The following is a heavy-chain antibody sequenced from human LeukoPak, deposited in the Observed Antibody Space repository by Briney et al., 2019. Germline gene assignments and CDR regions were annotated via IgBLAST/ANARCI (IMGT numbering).Heavy chain of an antibody. V-gene: IGHV3-9*01. CDR3: ANLGQIPYYYDSSGHFDY. CDR1: GFTFNDYA. CDR2: ISWNSGSI. D-gene: IGHD3-22*01. J-gene: IGHJ4*02. Sequence: GGSLRLSCAASGFTFNDYAMHWVRQAPGKGLEWVSSISWNSGSIGYADSVKGRFTISRDNAKNTLYLQMNSLRAEDTAVYYCANLGQIPYYYDSSGHFDYWGQGILVTVSS.